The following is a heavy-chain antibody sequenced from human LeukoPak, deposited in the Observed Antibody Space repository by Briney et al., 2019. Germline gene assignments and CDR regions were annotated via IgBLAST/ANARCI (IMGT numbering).Heavy chain of an antibody. CDR2: IYTSGST. V-gene: IGHV4-4*02. CDR3: ARGQYYYDSSGYSLDY. CDR1: GGSISNSNW. Sequence: SGTLSLTCAVSGGSISNSNWWNWVRQPPGKGLEWIGRIYTSGSTNYNPSLKSRVTISVDTSKNQFSLKLSSVTAADTAVYYCARGQYYYDSSGYSLDYWGQGTLVTVSS. J-gene: IGHJ4*02. D-gene: IGHD3-22*01.